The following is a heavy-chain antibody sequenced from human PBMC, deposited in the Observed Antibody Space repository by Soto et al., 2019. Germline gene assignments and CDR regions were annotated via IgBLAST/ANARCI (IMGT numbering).Heavy chain of an antibody. Sequence: GGSLRLSCAATGFSFSRHTMHWVRQAPGKGLEYVSAISTSGDETYYVDSVKGRFIISRDTSKNTLYLQMGSLRVEDMAVYYCARSLGGPGNHAFDTWGQGTMVTVSS. D-gene: IGHD1-26*01. CDR3: ARSLGGPGNHAFDT. CDR1: GFSFSRHT. V-gene: IGHV3-64*02. J-gene: IGHJ3*02. CDR2: ISTSGDET.